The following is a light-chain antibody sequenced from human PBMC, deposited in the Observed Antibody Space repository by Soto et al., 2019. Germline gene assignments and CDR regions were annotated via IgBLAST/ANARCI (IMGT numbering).Light chain of an antibody. CDR1: QSVSSSY. Sequence: EIVLTSSPATPSLSQGERATLSCRASQSVSSSYLAWYQKKPGQAPRLLIYGASSRATGIPDRFSGSGSGTDFTLTISRLEPEDFAVYYCQHRRTCGQGTKVDIK. J-gene: IGKJ1*01. CDR2: GAS. V-gene: IGKV3D-20*02. CDR3: QHRRT.